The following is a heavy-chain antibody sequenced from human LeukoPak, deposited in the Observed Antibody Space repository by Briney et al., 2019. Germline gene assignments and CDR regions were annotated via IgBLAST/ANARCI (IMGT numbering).Heavy chain of an antibody. Sequence: SETLSLTCTVSGGSISSSSYYWGWIRQPPGKGLEWIGSIYYSGSTYYNPSLKSRVTISVDTSKNQFSLKLSSVTAADTAVYYCARQNVDTAMGRGSGEIDYWGQGTLVTVSS. V-gene: IGHV4-39*01. CDR2: IYYSGST. J-gene: IGHJ4*02. CDR1: GGSISSSSYY. D-gene: IGHD5-18*01. CDR3: ARQNVDTAMGRGSGEIDY.